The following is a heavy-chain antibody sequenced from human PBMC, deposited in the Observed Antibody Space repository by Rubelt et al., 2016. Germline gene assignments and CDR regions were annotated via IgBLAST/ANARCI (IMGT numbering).Heavy chain of an antibody. V-gene: IGHV4-4*02. CDR1: GGSISSGNW. CDR2: IYHSGST. Sequence: QVQLQESGPGLVKTSGTVSLTCAVSGGSISSGNWWSWVRQPPGKGLEWIGEIYHSGSTNYNPSLKSRVTISVDNSKNQFSLKRSPVTAADTAVYYWARTGYCSGGTCYSVVDYWGQGTLVTVSS. D-gene: IGHD2-15*01. CDR3: ARTGYCSGGTCYSVVDY. J-gene: IGHJ4*02.